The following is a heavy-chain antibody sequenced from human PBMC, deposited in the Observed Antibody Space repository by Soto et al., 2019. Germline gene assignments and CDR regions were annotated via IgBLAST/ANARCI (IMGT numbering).Heavy chain of an antibody. CDR2: IYYTGLS. CDR3: ARDGGVQARFDP. Sequence: SETLSLTCTVSGGSISSYYWSWIRQPPGKGLEWIGYIYYTGLSNSNPSLNSRVTMSVDTSKNQFSLKLSSVTAADTAVYYCARDGGVQARFDPWGQGTLVTVSS. D-gene: IGHD2-8*02. J-gene: IGHJ5*02. CDR1: GGSISSYY. V-gene: IGHV4-59*01.